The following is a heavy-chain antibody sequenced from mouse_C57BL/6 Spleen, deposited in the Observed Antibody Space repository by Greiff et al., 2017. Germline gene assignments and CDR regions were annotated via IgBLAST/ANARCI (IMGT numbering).Heavy chain of an antibody. Sequence: VQLQQPGAELVRPGSSVKLSCKASGYTFTSYWMHWVKQRPIQGLEWIGNIDPSDSETPYNQKFKDKATLTVDKSSSTAYMQLSSLTSGDSSFYDCARYEIFPCDYWGQGTTLTVSS. CDR1: GYTFTSYW. V-gene: IGHV1-52*01. CDR3: ARYEIFPCDY. CDR2: IDPSDSET. D-gene: IGHD2-3*01. J-gene: IGHJ2*01.